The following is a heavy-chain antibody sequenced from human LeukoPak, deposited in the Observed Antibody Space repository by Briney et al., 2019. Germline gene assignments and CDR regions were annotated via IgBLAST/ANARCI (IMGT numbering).Heavy chain of an antibody. CDR3: ASAGPDDY. D-gene: IGHD1-1*01. V-gene: IGHV1-2*06. CDR2: IVPNSGDT. CDR1: GYTFTGYY. Sequence: ASVKVSCKTSGYTFTGYYMLWVRQAPGQGLEWMGRIVPNSGDTNYAQKFQGRVTLTRDTSISTAYMELSRLRAEDTAVYYCASAGPDDYWGQGTLVTVSS. J-gene: IGHJ4*02.